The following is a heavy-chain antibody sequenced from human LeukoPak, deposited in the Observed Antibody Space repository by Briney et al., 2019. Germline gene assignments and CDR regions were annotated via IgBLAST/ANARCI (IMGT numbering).Heavy chain of an antibody. CDR1: GGTFSSYA. J-gene: IGHJ3*02. CDR2: IIPIFGTA. Sequence: GASVKVSYKASGGTFSSYAISWVRQAPGQGLEWMGGIIPIFGTANYAQKFQGRVTITADESTSTAYMELSSLRSEDTAVYYCATVYCSSTSCCPLAAFDIWGQGTMVTVSS. CDR3: ATVYCSSTSCCPLAAFDI. V-gene: IGHV1-69*01. D-gene: IGHD2-2*01.